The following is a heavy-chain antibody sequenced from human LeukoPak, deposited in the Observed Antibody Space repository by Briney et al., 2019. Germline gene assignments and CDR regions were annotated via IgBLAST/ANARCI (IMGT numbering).Heavy chain of an antibody. CDR2: INKDGRST. Sequence: GGSLRLSCAASGMIFNNHWMHWVRQAPGKGLVWVARINKDGRSTTYADSVKGRFTISRDNARNTLSLQMNSLRAEDTALYYCVRDVRGIGQDYYYMDVWGKGTTVTVSS. V-gene: IGHV3-74*01. CDR1: GMIFNNHW. J-gene: IGHJ6*03. D-gene: IGHD3/OR15-3a*01. CDR3: VRDVRGIGQDYYYMDV.